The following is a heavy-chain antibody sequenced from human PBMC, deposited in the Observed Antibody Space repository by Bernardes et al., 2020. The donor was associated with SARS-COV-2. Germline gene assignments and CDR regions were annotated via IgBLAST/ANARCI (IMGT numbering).Heavy chain of an antibody. CDR1: AYTLIEVP. CDR2: FDPEDGET. J-gene: IGHJ4*02. CDR3: ATGGWLLSAFEY. Sequence: ASVKVSCKISAYTLIEVPIYWVRQAPGKGLEWMGGFDPEDGETIYAQMFQGRVTMTEDPSTDTAYMELSSLRSEDTAVYYCATGGWLLSAFEYWGQGTLVTVSS. V-gene: IGHV1-24*01. D-gene: IGHD3-9*01.